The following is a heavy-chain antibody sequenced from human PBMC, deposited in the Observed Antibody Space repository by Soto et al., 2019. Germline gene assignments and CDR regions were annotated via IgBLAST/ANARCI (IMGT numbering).Heavy chain of an antibody. V-gene: IGHV3-23*01. Sequence: GGSLRLSCAASGFTFSSYAMSWVRQAPGKGLEWVSAISGSGGSTYYADSVKGRFTISRDNAKNTLDLQMNSLRAEDTAVYYCAREKKGISYYGMDVWGQGTTVTVSS. CDR2: ISGSGGST. D-gene: IGHD2-15*01. CDR3: AREKKGISYYGMDV. CDR1: GFTFSSYA. J-gene: IGHJ6*02.